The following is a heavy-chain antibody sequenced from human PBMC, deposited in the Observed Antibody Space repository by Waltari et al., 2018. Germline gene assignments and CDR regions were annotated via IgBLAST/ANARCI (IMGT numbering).Heavy chain of an antibody. Sequence: EVQLVESGGGLVQPGGSLRLSCEASGFSSDWMDWVRQAPGKGLQWGGNINEDGGEKYYLGSVKGRFTITRDNAKKLVYLEMNSLRAEDTAIYYCSKRLEIWGRGTMVAVSS. V-gene: IGHV3-7*01. CDR3: SKRLEI. CDR1: GFSSDW. J-gene: IGHJ3*02. CDR2: INEDGGEK.